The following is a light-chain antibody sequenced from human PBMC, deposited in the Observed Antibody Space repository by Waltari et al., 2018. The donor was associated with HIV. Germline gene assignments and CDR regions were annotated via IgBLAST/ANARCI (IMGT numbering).Light chain of an antibody. J-gene: IGLJ2*01. CDR3: ATWDDRLSGVL. Sequence: QSVLAQPPSASGTPGQRVTISCSGSRSNSGAHYLYWYQQIPRTTPKLLIYRDNQWTSRVPDRFSGSKSGTSASLAISGLRSEDEAIYFCATWDDRLSGVLFGGGTKLTVL. CDR2: RDN. CDR1: RSNSGAHY. V-gene: IGLV1-47*01.